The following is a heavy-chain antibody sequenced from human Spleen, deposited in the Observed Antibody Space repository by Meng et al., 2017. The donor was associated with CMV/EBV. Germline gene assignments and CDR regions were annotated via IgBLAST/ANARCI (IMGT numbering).Heavy chain of an antibody. J-gene: IGHJ6*02. CDR2: INHSGST. Sequence: SQTLSLTCGVSGGSLSGHYWSWIRQPPGKGLEWIGEINHSGSTNYNPSLKSRVTISVDTSKNQFSLKLSSVTAADTAVYYCARLRSLGLYYYYGMDVWGQGTTVTVSS. CDR3: ARLRSLGLYYYYGMDV. D-gene: IGHD4-17*01. V-gene: IGHV4-34*01. CDR1: GGSLSGHY.